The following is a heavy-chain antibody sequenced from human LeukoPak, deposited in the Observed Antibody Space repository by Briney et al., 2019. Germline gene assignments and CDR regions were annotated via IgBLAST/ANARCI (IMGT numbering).Heavy chain of an antibody. CDR3: TTDPGDYPDH. V-gene: IGHV3-15*01. CDR2: IKRTTDGGTT. Sequence: KAGGSLRLSCAASGITFSNAWMTWVRQAPGKGLEWVGRIKRTTDGGTTDYAAPVKGRFTISRDDSKTTLYLQLSSLKTEDTAVYYCTTDPGDYPDHWGQGTLVTVSS. J-gene: IGHJ4*02. CDR1: GITFSNAW.